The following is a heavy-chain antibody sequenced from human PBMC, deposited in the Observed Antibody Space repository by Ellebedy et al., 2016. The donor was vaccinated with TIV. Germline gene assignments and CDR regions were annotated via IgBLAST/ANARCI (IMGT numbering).Heavy chain of an antibody. CDR2: IYSGGST. D-gene: IGHD1-26*01. V-gene: IGHV3-66*01. J-gene: IGHJ6*02. CDR3: AKGVEYSGSPYGMDV. CDR1: GFTVSSNY. Sequence: GESLKISCAASGFTVSSNYMSWVRQAPGKGLEWVSVIYSGGSTYYADSVKGRFTISRDNSKNTLYLQMNSLRAEDTAVYYCAKGVEYSGSPYGMDVWGQGTTVTVSS.